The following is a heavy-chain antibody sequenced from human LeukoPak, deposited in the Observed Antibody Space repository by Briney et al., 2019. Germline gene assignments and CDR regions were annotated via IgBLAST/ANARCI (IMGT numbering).Heavy chain of an antibody. CDR1: GFTFSSYG. CDR2: IRYDGSNK. V-gene: IGHV3-30*02. D-gene: IGHD3-10*01. J-gene: IGHJ4*02. CDR3: AKDRWGGSGSYSHFDY. Sequence: PGGPLRLSCAASGFTFSSYGMHWVRQAPGKGLEWVAFIRYDGSNKYYADSVKGRFTISRDNSKNTLYLQMNSLRAEDTAVYYCAKDRWGGSGSYSHFDYWGQGTLVTVSS.